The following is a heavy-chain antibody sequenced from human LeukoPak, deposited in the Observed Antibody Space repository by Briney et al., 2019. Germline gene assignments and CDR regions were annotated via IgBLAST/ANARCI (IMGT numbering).Heavy chain of an antibody. V-gene: IGHV4-39*01. CDR1: GGSISSSSYY. J-gene: IGHJ4*02. CDR3: AGFRLAAIYGSGSSFDY. Sequence: SETLSLTRTVSGGSISSSSYYWGWIRQPPGKGLEWIGSIYYSGSTYYNPSLKSRVTISVDTSKNQFSLKLSSVTAADTAVYYCAGFRLAAIYGSGSSFDYWGQGTLVTVSS. D-gene: IGHD3-10*01. CDR2: IYYSGST.